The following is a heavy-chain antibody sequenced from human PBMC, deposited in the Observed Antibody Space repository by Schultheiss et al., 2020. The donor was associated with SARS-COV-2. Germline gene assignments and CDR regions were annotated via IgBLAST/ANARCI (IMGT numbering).Heavy chain of an antibody. CDR1: GGSISSYY. CDR2: IYYSGST. V-gene: IGHV4-59*08. CDR3: ARHVRADDAFDI. J-gene: IGHJ3*02. Sequence: SETLSLTCTVSGGSISSYYWSWIRQPPGKGLEWIGYIYYSGSTNYNPSLKSRVTISVDTSKNQFSLKLSSVTAADTAVYYCARHVRADDAFDIWGQGTMVTVSS.